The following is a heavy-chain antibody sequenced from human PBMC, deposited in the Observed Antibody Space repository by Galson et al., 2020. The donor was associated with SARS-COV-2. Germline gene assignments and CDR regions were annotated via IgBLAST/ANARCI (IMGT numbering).Heavy chain of an antibody. J-gene: IGHJ6*02. CDR1: GFTFSSYA. D-gene: IGHD3-10*01. Sequence: GGSLRLSCAASGFTFSSYAMRWVRQAPGKGLEWVSAISGSGASTYYADSVKGRFTISRDNSKNTLYLQMNSLRAEDTAVYYCAKEVESWLRDGSGSYYFPYYDGMDVGGQGTTVTVSS. CDR2: ISGSGAST. V-gene: IGHV3-23*01. CDR3: AKEVESWLRDGSGSYYFPYYDGMDV.